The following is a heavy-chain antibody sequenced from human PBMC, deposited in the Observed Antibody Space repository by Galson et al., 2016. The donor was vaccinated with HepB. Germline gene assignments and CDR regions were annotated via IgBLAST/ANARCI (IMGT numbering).Heavy chain of an antibody. D-gene: IGHD4-17*01. CDR1: GFTFRSYA. Sequence: SLRLSCAASGFTFRSYAMSWVRQAPGKGLEWVSTMTDSGGRTYYADSVKGRFTISRDNSKNTLFLQMDSLRVEDTAMYYCAKRTSHDYGALLDYWGQGTLVTVSS. J-gene: IGHJ4*02. CDR2: MTDSGGRT. V-gene: IGHV3-23*01. CDR3: AKRTSHDYGALLDY.